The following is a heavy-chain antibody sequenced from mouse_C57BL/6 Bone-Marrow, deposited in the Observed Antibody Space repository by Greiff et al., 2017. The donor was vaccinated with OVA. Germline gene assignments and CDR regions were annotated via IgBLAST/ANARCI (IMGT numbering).Heavy chain of an antibody. CDR3: ARHDGRYFDY. V-gene: IGHV5-15*01. CDR1: GFTFSDYG. J-gene: IGHJ2*01. Sequence: DVKLVESGGGLVQPGGSLELSCAASGFTFSDYGMAWVRQAPRKGPEWVAFISNLAYSIYYADTVTGRFTISRENAKNTLYLEMSSLRSEDTAMYYCARHDGRYFDYWGQGTTLTVSS. CDR2: ISNLAYSI. D-gene: IGHD2-3*01.